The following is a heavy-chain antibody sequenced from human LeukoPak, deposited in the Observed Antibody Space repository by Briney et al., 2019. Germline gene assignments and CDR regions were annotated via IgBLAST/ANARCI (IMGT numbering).Heavy chain of an antibody. J-gene: IGHJ6*02. CDR2: IRYSVRT. CDR1: GGSIDTAGYF. Sequence: SETLSLTCTVCGGSIDTAGYFWSWIRQHTGKGLEWIGDIRYSVRTYYNPSLKSRVTISLDTSKNQFSLKLSSVTVADTAVYYCARDRAVVTAVGGRYYGMDVWGQGTTVTVSS. D-gene: IGHD2-21*02. CDR3: ARDRAVVTAVGGRYYGMDV. V-gene: IGHV4-31*03.